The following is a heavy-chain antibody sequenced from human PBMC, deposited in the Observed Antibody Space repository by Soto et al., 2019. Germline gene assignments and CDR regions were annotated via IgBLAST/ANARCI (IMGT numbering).Heavy chain of an antibody. D-gene: IGHD6-19*01. V-gene: IGHV3-48*02. CDR3: ARGIAVAGNPIH. J-gene: IGHJ4*02. CDR2: ISSSGGTI. CDR1: GFTFTAYS. Sequence: EVQLVESGGGLVQPGGSLRLSCAASGFTFTAYSMNWVRQAPGKGLEWVSYISSSGGTIYYADSVKGRFTISRDNAKKSLYLQMNSLRDEDSAVYYCARGIAVAGNPIHWGQGTLVIVSS.